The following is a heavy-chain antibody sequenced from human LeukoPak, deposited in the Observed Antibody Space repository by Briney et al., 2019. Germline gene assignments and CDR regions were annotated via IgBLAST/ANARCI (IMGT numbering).Heavy chain of an antibody. V-gene: IGHV4-39*06. CDR2: MYYSQNT. CDR1: IGFISSISYY. CDR3: AREMRSTRRGFDH. Sequence: PSVTLSLTCTVSIGFISSISYYWGWIRQPPGMGVERIRSMYYSQNTYYNPSVKSRATYSVDTSNSLFALKLSSVNAAGKAVLFCAREMRSTRRGFDHWDESTLVTLSS. D-gene: IGHD1-14*01. J-gene: IGHJ4*02.